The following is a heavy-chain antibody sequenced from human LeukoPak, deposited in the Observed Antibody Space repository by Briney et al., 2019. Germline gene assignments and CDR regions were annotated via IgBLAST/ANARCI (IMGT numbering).Heavy chain of an antibody. D-gene: IGHD6-13*01. CDR1: GGPISSSF. V-gene: IGHV4-59*08. CDR2: IHYSGST. Sequence: KPSETLSLTCTVSGGPISSSFWSWIRQPPGKGLEWIGYIHYSGSTNYNPSLKSRVTISADTSKNQFSLKLRSVTAADTAVYYCARQKAAAGYWFDPWGQGTLVTVSS. CDR3: ARQKAAAGYWFDP. J-gene: IGHJ5*02.